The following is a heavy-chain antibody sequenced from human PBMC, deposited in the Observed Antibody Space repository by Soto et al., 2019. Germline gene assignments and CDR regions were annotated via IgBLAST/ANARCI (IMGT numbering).Heavy chain of an antibody. Sequence: GGSLRLSCAASGFTFSDYYMSWIRQAPGKGLEWVSYISSSGSTIYYADSVKGRFTISRDNAKNSLYLQMNSLRAEVTAVYYCARASRRAGHYGMDVWGQGTTVTVSS. CDR2: ISSSGSTI. CDR3: ARASRRAGHYGMDV. CDR1: GFTFSDYY. J-gene: IGHJ6*02. V-gene: IGHV3-11*01.